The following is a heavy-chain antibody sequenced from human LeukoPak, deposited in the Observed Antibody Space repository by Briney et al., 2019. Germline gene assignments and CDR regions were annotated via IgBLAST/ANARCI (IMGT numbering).Heavy chain of an antibody. CDR1: GYTFTNYG. D-gene: IGHD5-12*01. CDR3: ARQSRYSAYDRESDAFDI. Sequence: EASVKVSCKASGYTFTNYGISWVRQAPGQGLEWMGWISAYNGNTIYAQKFQGRVTMTTDTSTSTAYMELRSLISDDAAVYYCARQSRYSAYDRESDAFDIWGQGTMVTVSS. J-gene: IGHJ3*02. CDR2: ISAYNGNT. V-gene: IGHV1-18*01.